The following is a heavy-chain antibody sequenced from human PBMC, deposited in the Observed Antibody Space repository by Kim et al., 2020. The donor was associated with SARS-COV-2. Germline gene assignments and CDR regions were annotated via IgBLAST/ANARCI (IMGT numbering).Heavy chain of an antibody. D-gene: IGHD6-19*01. V-gene: IGHV4-59*08. Sequence: SETLSLTCTVSGGSISSYYWSWIRQPPGKGLEWIGYIYYSGSTNYNPSLKSRVTISVDTSKNQFSLKLSSVTAADTAVYYCARLAYSSGWLAAFDIWGQG. CDR1: GGSISSYY. J-gene: IGHJ3*02. CDR3: ARLAYSSGWLAAFDI. CDR2: IYYSGST.